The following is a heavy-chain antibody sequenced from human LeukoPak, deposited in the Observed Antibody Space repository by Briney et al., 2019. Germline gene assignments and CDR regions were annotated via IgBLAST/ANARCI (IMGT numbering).Heavy chain of an antibody. CDR3: ARRVVVPAAMSFNYYYYMDV. Sequence: SETLSLTCTVSGGSISSYYWSWIRQPPGKGLEWIGYIYHSGSTYYNPSLKSRVTISVDTSKNQFSLKLSSVTAADTAVYYCARRVVVPAAMSFNYYYYMDVWGKGTTVTVSS. D-gene: IGHD2-2*01. J-gene: IGHJ6*03. CDR2: IYHSGST. CDR1: GGSISSYY. V-gene: IGHV4-59*01.